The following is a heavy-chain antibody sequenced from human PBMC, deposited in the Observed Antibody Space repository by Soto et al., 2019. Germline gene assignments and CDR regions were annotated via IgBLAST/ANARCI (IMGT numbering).Heavy chain of an antibody. CDR3: ASTYSYGHYYYYGLDG. J-gene: IGHJ6*02. Sequence: PSETLSLTCAVSGGSISSSNWWSWVRQPPGKGLEWIGEIYHSGSTNYNPSLKSRVTISVDKTKNQFSLKLSSVTAADTAVYYCASTYSYGHYYYYGLDGWGQGTMVTVFS. D-gene: IGHD5-18*01. CDR1: GGSISSSNW. V-gene: IGHV4-4*02. CDR2: IYHSGST.